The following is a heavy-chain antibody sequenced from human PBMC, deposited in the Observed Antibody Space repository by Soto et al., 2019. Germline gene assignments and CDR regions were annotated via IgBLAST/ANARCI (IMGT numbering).Heavy chain of an antibody. CDR1: GGSLSGYY. CDR2: INHSGST. CDR3: ATEMATPTAI. J-gene: IGHJ3*02. Sequence: SETLSLTCAVYGGSLSGYYWSWIRQPPGKGLEWIGEINHSGSTNYNPSLKSRVTISVDTSKNQFSLKLSSVTAADTAVYYCATEMATPTAIWGQGTMVTVSS. D-gene: IGHD5-12*01. V-gene: IGHV4-34*01.